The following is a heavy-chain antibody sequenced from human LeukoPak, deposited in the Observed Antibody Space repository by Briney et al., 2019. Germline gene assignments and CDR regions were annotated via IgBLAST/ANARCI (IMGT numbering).Heavy chain of an antibody. J-gene: IGHJ6*02. CDR1: GFTFNTYA. V-gene: IGHV3-30*04. D-gene: IGHD3-10*01. CDR2: ISFNGGDT. CDR3: ARDSGIVPFYYGMDV. Sequence: GGSLRLSCAASGFTFNTYAIYWVRQAPGKGLEWVALISFNGGDTYYSDSVKGRFTLSRDNSKDTLYLQMNSLRVEDTAVYYCARDSGIVPFYYGMDVWGQGTTVTVSS.